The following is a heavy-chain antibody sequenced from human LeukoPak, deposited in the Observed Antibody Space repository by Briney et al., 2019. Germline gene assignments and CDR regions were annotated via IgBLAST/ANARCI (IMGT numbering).Heavy chain of an antibody. CDR1: GFTFNNYA. V-gene: IGHV3-23*01. D-gene: IGHD6-19*01. J-gene: IGHJ4*02. CDR2: INNSGEYT. CDR3: AKTRGSGWTYPFDN. Sequence: GGSLRLSCAASGFTFNNYAMSWVRQAPGKGLEWVSTINNSGEYTYYADSVKGRFAISRDNSKKTLYLQMNSLRGKDTAVYYCAKTRGSGWTYPFDNWGQGTLVTVSS.